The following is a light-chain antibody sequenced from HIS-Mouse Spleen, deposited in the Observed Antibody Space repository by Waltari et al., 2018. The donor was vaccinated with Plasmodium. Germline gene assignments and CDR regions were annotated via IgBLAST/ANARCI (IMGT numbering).Light chain of an antibody. CDR1: SFRSYY. CDR3: NSRDSSGNHLGVV. V-gene: IGLV3-19*01. CDR2: GKN. Sequence: SSELTQDPAVSVALGQTVRLTCQGASFRSYYAGWYQKKPGQAPGLVIYGKNNRPSGIPDRFSGSSSGNTASLTITGAQAEDEADYYCNSRDSSGNHLGVVFGGGTKLTVL. J-gene: IGLJ2*01.